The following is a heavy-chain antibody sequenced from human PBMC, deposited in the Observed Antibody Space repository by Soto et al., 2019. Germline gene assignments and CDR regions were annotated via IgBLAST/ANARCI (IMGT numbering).Heavy chain of an antibody. CDR3: ASHIWSGYSYGQPYCYGMDV. CDR2: IYPGDSDT. CDR1: GYSFTSYW. D-gene: IGHD5-18*01. J-gene: IGHJ6*02. V-gene: IGHV5-51*01. Sequence: PGESLKISCKGSGYSFTSYWIGWVRQMPGKGLEWMGIIYPGDSDTRYSPSFQGQVTISADKSISTAYLQWSSLKASDTAMYYCASHIWSGYSYGQPYCYGMDVWGQGTTITVSS.